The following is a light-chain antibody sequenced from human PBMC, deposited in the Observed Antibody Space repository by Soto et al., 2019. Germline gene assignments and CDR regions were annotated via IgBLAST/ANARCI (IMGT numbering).Light chain of an antibody. J-gene: IGKJ1*01. V-gene: IGKV4-1*01. CDR3: QQYYSTRT. CDR1: QSVLYSSNNKNY. Sequence: DIVMTQSPDSLAVSLGERATINCKSSQSVLYSSNNKNYLAWYQQKQGQPPKLLIYWASTRESGVPDRFSGSGSETDFTLTISSLQAEDVAVYYCQQYYSTRTFGQGTKVEIK. CDR2: WAS.